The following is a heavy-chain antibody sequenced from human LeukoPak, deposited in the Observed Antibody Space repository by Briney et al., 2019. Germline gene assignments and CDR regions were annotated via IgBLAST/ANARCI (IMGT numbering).Heavy chain of an antibody. CDR3: ARGGYGAHMG. V-gene: IGHV3-74*01. Sequence: PGGSLRLSCAASGFTFSSYWMHWVRQAPGKGLVWVSGINSDGSTTGYADSVKGRFTISRDNAKNTLYLQMNTLRAEDTAVHYCARGGYGAHMGWGQGTLVTVSS. J-gene: IGHJ4*02. CDR2: INSDGSTT. CDR1: GFTFSSYW. D-gene: IGHD4-17*01.